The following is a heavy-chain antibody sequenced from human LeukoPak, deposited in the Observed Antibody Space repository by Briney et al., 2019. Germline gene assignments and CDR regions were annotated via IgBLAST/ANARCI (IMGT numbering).Heavy chain of an antibody. CDR3: ARGFPIWFDP. CDR1: GFTFSSYS. V-gene: IGHV3-21*01. CDR2: ISSSSSYI. J-gene: IGHJ5*02. Sequence: KPGGSLRLSCAASGFTFSSYSMNWVRQASGKGLEWVSSISSSSSYIYYADSVKGRFTISRDNAKNSLYLQMNSLRAEDTAVYYCARGFPIWFDPWGQGTLVTVSS.